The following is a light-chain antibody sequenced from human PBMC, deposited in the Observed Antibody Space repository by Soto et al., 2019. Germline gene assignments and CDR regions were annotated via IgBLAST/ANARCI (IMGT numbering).Light chain of an antibody. CDR3: QQYGTSALIT. V-gene: IGKV3-20*01. CDR2: GAS. CDR1: QSVGSNY. J-gene: IGKJ5*01. Sequence: VLTQSPGTLSLSPGERATLSCRASQSVGSNYLAWYQQKPGQAPRLLIYGASSRATGIPDRFSGSGSGTYFTLTISRLEPEDFAVYYCQQYGTSALITFGQGTRLEIK.